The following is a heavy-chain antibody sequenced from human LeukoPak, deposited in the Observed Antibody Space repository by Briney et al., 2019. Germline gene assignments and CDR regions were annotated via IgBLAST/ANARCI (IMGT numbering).Heavy chain of an antibody. J-gene: IGHJ5*02. Sequence: GGSLRLSCAASGFTVSSNCMSWVRQAPGKGLEWVSVIYSGGSTYYADSVKGRFTISRDNSKNTLYLQMNSLRAEDTAVYYCAKFGVVSGRQINNWFDPWGQGTLVTVSS. V-gene: IGHV3-53*01. D-gene: IGHD3-3*01. CDR2: IYSGGST. CDR3: AKFGVVSGRQINNWFDP. CDR1: GFTVSSNC.